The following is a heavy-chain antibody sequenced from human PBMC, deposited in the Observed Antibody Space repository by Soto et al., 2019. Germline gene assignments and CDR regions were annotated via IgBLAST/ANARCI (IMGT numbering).Heavy chain of an antibody. CDR1: GYTFTSYD. V-gene: IGHV1-8*01. Sequence: ASVKVSCKASGYTFTSYDINWVRQATGQGLEWMGWMNPNSGNTGYAQKFQGRVTMTRNTSIRTAYMELSSLRSEDTAVYYCARVKEDIVVVPAASKRDYYYYMDVWGKGTTVTVSS. CDR3: ARVKEDIVVVPAASKRDYYYYMDV. J-gene: IGHJ6*03. CDR2: MNPNSGNT. D-gene: IGHD2-2*01.